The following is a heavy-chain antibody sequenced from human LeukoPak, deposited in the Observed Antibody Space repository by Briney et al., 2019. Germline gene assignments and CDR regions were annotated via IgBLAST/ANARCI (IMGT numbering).Heavy chain of an antibody. CDR3: ARAQCSYQQQGGICYHHYGLDV. CDR1: GFTFSSYA. Sequence: GGSLRLSCAASGFTFSSYAMSWVRQAPGKGLEWVSAISGSGGSTYYADSVKGRFTISRDNSKNTLYLQMNSLRAEDTAVYYCARAQCSYQQQGGICYHHYGLDVWGQGTTVTVSS. V-gene: IGHV3-23*01. D-gene: IGHD6-13*01. CDR2: ISGSGGST. J-gene: IGHJ6*02.